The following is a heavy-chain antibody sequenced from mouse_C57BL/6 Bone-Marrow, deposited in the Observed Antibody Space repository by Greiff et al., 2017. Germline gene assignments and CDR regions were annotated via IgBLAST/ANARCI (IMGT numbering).Heavy chain of an antibody. Sequence: EVQVVESGGDLVKPGGSLKLSCAASGFTFSSYGMSWVRQTPDKRLEWVATISSGGSYTYYPDSVKGRFTISRDNAKNTQYLQMSSLKSEDTAMYYCARHRYYYGSSYDYWGQGTTLTVSS. D-gene: IGHD1-1*01. CDR3: ARHRYYYGSSYDY. J-gene: IGHJ2*01. V-gene: IGHV5-6*01. CDR2: ISSGGSYT. CDR1: GFTFSSYG.